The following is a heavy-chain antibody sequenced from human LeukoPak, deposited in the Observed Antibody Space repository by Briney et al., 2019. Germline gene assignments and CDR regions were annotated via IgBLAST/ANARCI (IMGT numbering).Heavy chain of an antibody. Sequence: SETLSLTCTVSGGSISSYYWSWIRQPPGKGLEWIGYIYYSGSTNYNPSLKSRVSISLDTSKNQFSLKLSSVTAADTAVYYCASLYGDYVYYFDYWGQGTLVTVSS. V-gene: IGHV4-59*12. CDR2: IYYSGST. J-gene: IGHJ4*02. CDR3: ASLYGDYVYYFDY. CDR1: GGSISSYY. D-gene: IGHD4-17*01.